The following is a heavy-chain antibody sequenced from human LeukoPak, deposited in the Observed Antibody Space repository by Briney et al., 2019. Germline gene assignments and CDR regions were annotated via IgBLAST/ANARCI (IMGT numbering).Heavy chain of an antibody. CDR1: GFTFSSYE. J-gene: IGHJ6*02. D-gene: IGHD3-3*01. CDR2: ISSSGSTI. V-gene: IGHV3-48*03. CDR3: ARWSRFFYGMDV. Sequence: GGSLRLSCAASGFTFSSYEMNWVRQAPGKGLEWVPYISSSGSTIYFADSVKGRFTISRDNAKNSLYLQMNSLRAEDTAVYYCARWSRFFYGMDVWGQGTTVTVSS.